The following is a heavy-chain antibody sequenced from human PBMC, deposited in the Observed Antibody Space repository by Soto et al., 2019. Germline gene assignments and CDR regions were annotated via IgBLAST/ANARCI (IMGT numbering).Heavy chain of an antibody. CDR1: GFTFSSYA. D-gene: IGHD3-9*01. J-gene: IGHJ4*02. CDR3: AKVDYYDILTGYYNAFDY. V-gene: IGHV3-23*01. CDR2: ISGSGGST. Sequence: PGGSLRLSCAASGFTFSSYAMSWVRQAPGKGLEWVSAISGSGGSTYYADSVKGRFTISRDNSKSTLYLQMNSLGAEDTAVYYCAKVDYYDILTGYYNAFDYWGQGTLVTVSS.